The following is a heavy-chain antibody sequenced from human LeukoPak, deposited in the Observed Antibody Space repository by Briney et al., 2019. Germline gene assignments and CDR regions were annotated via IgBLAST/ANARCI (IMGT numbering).Heavy chain of an antibody. CDR1: GGSISGYY. V-gene: IGHV4-59*12. CDR2: IYYSGTT. J-gene: IGHJ4*02. Sequence: PSETLSLTCSVSGGSISGYYWSWIRQPPGKGLEWIGYIYYSGTTIYNPSLKSRLTISLDTSKNQFSLNLSSVTAADTALYFCARDSNIARFFIWGQGALVTVSS. D-gene: IGHD3-3*01. CDR3: ARDSNIARFFI.